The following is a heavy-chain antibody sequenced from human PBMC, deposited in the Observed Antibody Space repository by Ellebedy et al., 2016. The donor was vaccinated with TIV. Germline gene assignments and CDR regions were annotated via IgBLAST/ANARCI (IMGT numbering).Heavy chain of an antibody. Sequence: AASVKVSCKASGDTFSSHGISWVRQAPGQGLEWMGGIVPIFGIVNYAQKFQGRVTISADKLTNTAYMELSSLRSEDTAVYYCAREGKAPRIAARGDAFDIWGRGTMVTVSS. CDR3: AREGKAPRIAARGDAFDI. V-gene: IGHV1-69*10. D-gene: IGHD6-6*01. CDR1: GDTFSSHG. J-gene: IGHJ3*02. CDR2: IVPIFGIV.